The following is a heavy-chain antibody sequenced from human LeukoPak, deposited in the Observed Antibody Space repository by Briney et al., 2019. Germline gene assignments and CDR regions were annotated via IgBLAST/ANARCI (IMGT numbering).Heavy chain of an antibody. Sequence: SETLSLTCTVSGGSISSYYWSWIRQPPGKGLEWIGYIYYSGSTNYNPSLKSRVTISVDTSKNQYSLKLSSVTAADTAVYYCARVRGSLDYWGQGTLVTVSS. D-gene: IGHD3-10*01. J-gene: IGHJ4*02. CDR3: ARVRGSLDY. CDR2: IYYSGST. CDR1: GGSISSYY. V-gene: IGHV4-59*01.